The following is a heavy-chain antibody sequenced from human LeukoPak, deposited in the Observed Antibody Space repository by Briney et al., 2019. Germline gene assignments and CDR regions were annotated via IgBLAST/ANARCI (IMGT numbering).Heavy chain of an antibody. V-gene: IGHV4-34*01. D-gene: IGHD3-3*01. CDR1: GGSFSGYY. Sequence: SETLSLTCAVYGGSFSGYYWSWIRQPPGKGLEWIGEINHSGSTNYNPSLKSRVTIPVDTSKNQFSLKLSSVTAADTAVYYCARELVDYDFWSGYYPKYYFDCWGQGTLVTISS. CDR3: ARELVDYDFWSGYYPKYYFDC. CDR2: INHSGST. J-gene: IGHJ4*02.